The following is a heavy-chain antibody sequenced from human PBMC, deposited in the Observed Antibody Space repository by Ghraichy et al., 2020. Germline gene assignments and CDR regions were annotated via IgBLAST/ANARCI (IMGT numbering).Heavy chain of an antibody. V-gene: IGHV4-34*01. CDR2: INHSGST. CDR1: GGSFSGYY. J-gene: IGHJ6*02. Sequence: SETLSLTCAVYGGSFSGYYWSWIRQPPGKGLEWIGEINHSGSTNYNPSLKSRVTISVDTSKNQFSLKLSSVTAADTAVYYCARAYSNYGYYYYGMDVWGQGTTVTVSS. CDR3: ARAYSNYGYYYYGMDV. D-gene: IGHD4-11*01.